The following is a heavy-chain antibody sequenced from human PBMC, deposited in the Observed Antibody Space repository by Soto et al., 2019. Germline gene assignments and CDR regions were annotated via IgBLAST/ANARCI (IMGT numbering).Heavy chain of an antibody. J-gene: IGHJ6*01. CDR1: GYSFTSYW. CDR3: ARFAWNFYRTQDG. V-gene: IGHV5-51*01. Sequence: AEALKISCEGSGYSFTSYWIAWVRQMPGKGLEWMGIIYPGDSDTRYSPSFQGQVTISADKSIRTVYLQWSSLKASDTAMYYGARFAWNFYRTQDGWAQGTKVTVSS. D-gene: IGHD3-10*01. CDR2: IYPGDSDT.